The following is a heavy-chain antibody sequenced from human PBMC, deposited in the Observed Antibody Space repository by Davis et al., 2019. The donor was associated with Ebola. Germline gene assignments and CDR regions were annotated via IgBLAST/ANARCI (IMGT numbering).Heavy chain of an antibody. Sequence: GGSLRLSCAASGFTFSNYNMHWVRQAPGKGLEWVTSISSFSSNIYYADSVRGRFTISRDNSKNTVYLQMNSLRDEDTAVYYCAKGGSFRSFESWGQGTTVTVSS. CDR1: GFTFSNYN. D-gene: IGHD1-26*01. CDR2: ISSFSSNI. V-gene: IGHV3-21*04. J-gene: IGHJ6*02. CDR3: AKGGSFRSFES.